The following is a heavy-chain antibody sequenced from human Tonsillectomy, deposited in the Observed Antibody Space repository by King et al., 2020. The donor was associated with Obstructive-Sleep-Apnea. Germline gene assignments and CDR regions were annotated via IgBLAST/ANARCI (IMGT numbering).Heavy chain of an antibody. CDR1: GFTFSRYG. CDR3: AKDFTRWSFYY. J-gene: IGHJ4*02. CDR2: VTDNGANT. Sequence: QLVQSGGGLVQPGGSLRVSCAASGFTFSRYGMSWVRQAPGEGLEWVSSVTDNGANTYYADSVKGRFTISRDDSKNTVYLQMNSLRVEDTAFYYCAKDFTRWSFYYWGQGTLVTVPS. D-gene: IGHD4-23*01. V-gene: IGHV3-23*04.